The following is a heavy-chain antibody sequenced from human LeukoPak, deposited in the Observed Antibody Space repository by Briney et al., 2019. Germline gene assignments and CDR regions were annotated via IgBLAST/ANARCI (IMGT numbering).Heavy chain of an antibody. D-gene: IGHD6-13*01. V-gene: IGHV3-48*04. Sequence: GGSLRLSCAASGFTFSSYSMNWVRQAPGKGLEWVSYISSSSSTIYYADSVKGRFIISRDNAKNSLYLQMNSLRAEDTAVYYCARDLDSSSWSNFDYWGQGTLVTVSS. CDR1: GFTFSSYS. CDR2: ISSSSSTI. J-gene: IGHJ4*02. CDR3: ARDLDSSSWSNFDY.